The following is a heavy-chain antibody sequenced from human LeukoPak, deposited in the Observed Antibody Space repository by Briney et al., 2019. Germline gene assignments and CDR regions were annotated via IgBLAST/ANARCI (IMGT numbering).Heavy chain of an antibody. J-gene: IGHJ6*04. CDR3: AELGIAMIGGV. CDR2: ISSSGSTI. D-gene: IGHD3-10*02. V-gene: IGHV3-48*03. CDR1: GFTFSSYE. Sequence: GGSLRLSCAASGFTFSSYEMNWVRQAPGKGLEWVSYISSSGSTIYYADSVKGRFTISRDNAKNSLYLQMNSLRAEDTAVYYCAELGIAMIGGVWGKGTTVTISS.